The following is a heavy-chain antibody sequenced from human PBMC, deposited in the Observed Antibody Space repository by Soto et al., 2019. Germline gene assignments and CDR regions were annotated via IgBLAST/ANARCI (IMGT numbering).Heavy chain of an antibody. D-gene: IGHD3-3*01. J-gene: IGHJ4*02. V-gene: IGHV2-5*02. CDR3: AHRVLRTVFGLVTTTAIYFDF. Sequence: QITLNESGPTVVRPTETLTLTCRFSGFSLTTSGVGLAWARQPPEKPPDGLALIYWDDDKRYSESLKSRLTITKDTSKNQVVLTVANLDPTDTATYYCAHRVLRTVFGLVTTTAIYFDFWGQGTPVAVSS. CDR1: GFSLTTSGVG. CDR2: IYWDDDK.